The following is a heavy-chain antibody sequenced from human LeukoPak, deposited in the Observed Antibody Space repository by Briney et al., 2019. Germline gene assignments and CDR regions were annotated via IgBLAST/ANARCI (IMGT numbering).Heavy chain of an antibody. CDR1: GYTFTSYG. J-gene: IGHJ4*02. D-gene: IGHD3-10*01. V-gene: IGHV1-18*01. CDR2: ISAYNGNT. CDR3: ARRGKHYYGSGSTPYDY. Sequence: GASVKVSCKASGYTFTSYGISWVRQAPGQGLEWMGWISAYNGNTNYAQKLQGRVTMTTDTSTSTAYMELRSLRSDDTAVYYCARRGKHYYGSGSTPYDYWGQGTLVTVSS.